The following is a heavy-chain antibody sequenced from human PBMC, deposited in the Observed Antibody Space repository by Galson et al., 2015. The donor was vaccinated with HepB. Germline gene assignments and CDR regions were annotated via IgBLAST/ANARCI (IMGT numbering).Heavy chain of an antibody. CDR1: GHSFTASS. CDR2: IIPGRGTP. V-gene: IGHV1-69*08. J-gene: IGHJ6*02. CDR3: ARGKVDDYDTGSLLYGMDV. Sequence: SVKVSCKVSGHSFTASSISWVRQAPGRGLEWMGRIIPGRGTPKYAESFQGRLTIIADKSTTTAYMELTSLRSDDTAVYYCARGKVDDYDTGSLLYGMDVWGQGTTVTVSS. D-gene: IGHD3-22*01.